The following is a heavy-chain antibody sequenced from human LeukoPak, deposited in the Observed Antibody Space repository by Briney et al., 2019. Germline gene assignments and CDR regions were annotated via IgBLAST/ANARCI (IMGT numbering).Heavy chain of an antibody. J-gene: IGHJ5*02. V-gene: IGHV3-7*03. D-gene: IGHD6-13*01. CDR1: GFTFSSYW. Sequence: GGSLRLSCAASGFTFSSYWMSWVRQAPGKGLEWVANIKQGGSEKYYVDSVKGRFTISRDNAKNSLYLQVNSLRAGDTAVYYCARGSSWYEADWFDPWGQGTLVTVSS. CDR3: ARGSSWYEADWFDP. CDR2: IKQGGSEK.